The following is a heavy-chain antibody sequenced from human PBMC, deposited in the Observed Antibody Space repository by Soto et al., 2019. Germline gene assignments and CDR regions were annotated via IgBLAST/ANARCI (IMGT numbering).Heavy chain of an antibody. CDR3: ARDRDDGGYYTKPFDY. CDR1: GGTFSSYS. J-gene: IGHJ4*02. D-gene: IGHD1-26*01. V-gene: IGHV1-69*13. Sequence: SVKVSCKASGGTFSSYSISWVRQAPGQGLEGRGGIILIFATANYAQKFKARVTITGDESTSTAYMERSSLRSEDTAVYYCARDRDDGGYYTKPFDYWGQGTLVTVSS. CDR2: IILIFATA.